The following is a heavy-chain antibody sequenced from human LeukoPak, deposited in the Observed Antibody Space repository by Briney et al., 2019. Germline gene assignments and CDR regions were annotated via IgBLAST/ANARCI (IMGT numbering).Heavy chain of an antibody. Sequence: PSDTLSLTCAVYGGSFSNYYWSWIRQPPGKGLEGIGEINDSGRTNYNPSLMSRVTVSVDTSKKQFSLRLTSVTATDTAVYYCARRWNYGRNYYIDVWGKGATVSVSS. CDR1: GGSFSNYY. V-gene: IGHV4-34*01. D-gene: IGHD1-7*01. CDR3: ARRWNYGRNYYIDV. CDR2: INDSGRT. J-gene: IGHJ6*03.